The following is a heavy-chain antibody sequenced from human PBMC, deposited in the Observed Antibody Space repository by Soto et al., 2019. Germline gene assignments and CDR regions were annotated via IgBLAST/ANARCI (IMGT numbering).Heavy chain of an antibody. CDR2: ISSHGRDT. D-gene: IGHD6-13*01. Sequence: QVQLVESGGGVVQPGTSLRLSCAASGFTFYNYGMHWVRQAPVTGLEWVAAISSHGRDTYYEDSVKGRLTISRDNFKNTLYLQMHSLRAEDTAVYYCAKDQGIAASHGIDWGQGTMVTVSS. V-gene: IGHV3-30*18. CDR3: AKDQGIAASHGID. J-gene: IGHJ3*01. CDR1: GFTFYNYG.